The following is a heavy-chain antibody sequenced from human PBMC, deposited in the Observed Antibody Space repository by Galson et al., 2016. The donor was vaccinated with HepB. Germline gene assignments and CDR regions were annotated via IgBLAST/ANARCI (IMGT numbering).Heavy chain of an antibody. J-gene: IGHJ4*02. CDR2: ISYDGSKN. V-gene: IGHV3-30*18. CDR1: GFTFSSYG. CDR3: AEDGRGYNGYDHADY. D-gene: IGHD5-12*01. Sequence: SLRLSCAASGFTFSSYGMHWVRQAPGKGLEWVAVISYDGSKNYYADSVKGRFTISRDNFKNTLYLQMNSLRAEDTAVYYCAEDGRGYNGYDHADYWGQGTLVTVSS.